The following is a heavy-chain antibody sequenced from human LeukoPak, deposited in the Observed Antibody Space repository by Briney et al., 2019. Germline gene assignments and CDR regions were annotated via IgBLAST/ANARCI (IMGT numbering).Heavy chain of an antibody. CDR3: ARHTTAYSSSWFIFDY. V-gene: IGHV4-39*01. J-gene: IGHJ4*02. Sequence: SETLSLTCTVSGGSISSSSYYWDWIRQPPGKGLEWIGSIYYSGSTYYNPSLKSRVTISVDTSKNQFSLKLSSVTAADTAVYYCARHTTAYSSSWFIFDYWGQGTLVTVSS. CDR1: GGSISSSSYY. D-gene: IGHD6-13*01. CDR2: IYYSGST.